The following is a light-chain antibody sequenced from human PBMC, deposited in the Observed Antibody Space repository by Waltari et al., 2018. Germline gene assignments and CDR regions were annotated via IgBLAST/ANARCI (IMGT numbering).Light chain of an antibody. CDR2: GSN. Sequence: QSVLTQPPSVSGAPGQRVTISCSGSSSNIVTGYDVHWYQQLPGTAPKLLISGSNARASGVPDRFSGSKSGTSASLAITGLQAEDEADYYCQSYDNTLAHVVFGGGTKLTVL. J-gene: IGLJ2*01. CDR1: SSNIVTGYD. CDR3: QSYDNTLAHVV. V-gene: IGLV1-40*01.